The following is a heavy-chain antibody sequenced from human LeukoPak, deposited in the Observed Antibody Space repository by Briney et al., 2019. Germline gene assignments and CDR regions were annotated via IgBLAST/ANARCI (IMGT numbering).Heavy chain of an antibody. CDR2: ISYDGSNK. V-gene: IGHV3-30*18. Sequence: GGSLRLSCAASGFTFSSYGMHWVRQAPGKGLEWVAVISYDGSNKYYADSVKGRFTISRDNSKNTLYLQMNSQRAEDTAVYYCAKGALWFGEFPTDYWGQGTLVTVSS. D-gene: IGHD3-10*01. CDR1: GFTFSSYG. CDR3: AKGALWFGEFPTDY. J-gene: IGHJ4*02.